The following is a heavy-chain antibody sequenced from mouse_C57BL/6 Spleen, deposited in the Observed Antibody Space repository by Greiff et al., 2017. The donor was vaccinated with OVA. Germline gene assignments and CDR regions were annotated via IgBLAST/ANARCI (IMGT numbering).Heavy chain of an antibody. V-gene: IGHV1-43*01. CDR2: INPSTGGT. CDR1: GYSFTGYY. J-gene: IGHJ4*01. CDR3: ARLHYGNYDYAMDD. Sequence: EVQLQQSGPELVKPGASVKISCKASGYSFTGYYMHWVKQSSEKSLEWIGEINPSTGGTSYNQKFKGKATLTVDKSSSTAYMQLKSLTSEDSAVYYCARLHYGNYDYAMDDWGQGTSVTVSS. D-gene: IGHD2-1*01.